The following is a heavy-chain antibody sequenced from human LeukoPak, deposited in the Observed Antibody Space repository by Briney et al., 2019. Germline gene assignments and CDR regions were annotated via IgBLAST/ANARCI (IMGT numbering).Heavy chain of an antibody. J-gene: IGHJ4*02. CDR2: IYYSGST. V-gene: IGHV4-39*01. Sequence: SETLSLTCTVSGGSISSSSYYWGWIRQPPGKGLEWIGSIYYSGSTYYNPSLKSRVTISVDTSKNQFSLKLSSVTAADTAVYYCARFLGRGLYYFGYWGQGTLVTVSS. CDR3: ARFLGRGLYYFGY. CDR1: GGSISSSSYY. D-gene: IGHD3-16*01.